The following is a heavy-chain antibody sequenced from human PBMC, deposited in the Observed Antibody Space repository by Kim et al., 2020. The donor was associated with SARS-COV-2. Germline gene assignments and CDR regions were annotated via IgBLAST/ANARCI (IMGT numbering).Heavy chain of an antibody. V-gene: IGHV3-48*02. Sequence: VKGRFTISRDNAKNSLYLQMNSLRDEDTAVYYWASSSYGSGTYYPNWFDPWGQGTLVTVSS. CDR3: ASSSYGSGTYYPNWFDP. J-gene: IGHJ5*02. D-gene: IGHD3-10*01.